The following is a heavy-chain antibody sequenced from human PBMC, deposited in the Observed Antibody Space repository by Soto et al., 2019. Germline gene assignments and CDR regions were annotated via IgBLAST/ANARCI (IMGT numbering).Heavy chain of an antibody. CDR1: GYTFTSYY. D-gene: IGHD6-19*01. V-gene: IGHV1-46*03. CDR3: ARARSIAVAHYYYYMDV. Sequence: ASVKVSCKASGYTFTSYYMHWVRQAPGQGLEWMGIINPSGGSTSYAQKFQGRVTMTRDTSTSTVYMELSSLRSEDTAVYYCARARSIAVAHYYYYMDVWGKGTTVTVSS. CDR2: INPSGGST. J-gene: IGHJ6*03.